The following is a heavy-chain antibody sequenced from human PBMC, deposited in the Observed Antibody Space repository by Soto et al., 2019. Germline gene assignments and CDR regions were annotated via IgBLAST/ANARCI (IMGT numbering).Heavy chain of an antibody. Sequence: GGSLRLSCAASGFTFNNYAMSWVRQAPGKGLEWVSGISGSGGSTFYADSVKGPFTISRDNSKNTLYLQMNSVRAEDTAVYYCAREADILNWFDPWGQGTLVTVSS. CDR3: AREADILNWFDP. V-gene: IGHV3-23*01. D-gene: IGHD3-9*01. CDR1: GFTFNNYA. CDR2: ISGSGGST. J-gene: IGHJ5*02.